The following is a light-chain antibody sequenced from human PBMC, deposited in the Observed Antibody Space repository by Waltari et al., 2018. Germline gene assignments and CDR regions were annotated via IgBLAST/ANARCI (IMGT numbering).Light chain of an antibody. CDR3: QHYDGWPPSYT. CDR2: GAY. J-gene: IGKJ2*01. V-gene: IGKV3-15*01. CDR1: QSISRN. Sequence: DIVMTQSPATLSVSPVERATLSCRASQSISRNLAWYQQGPGQAPKLLIYGAYNRATGIPARFSGSGSGTEFTLTISSLQSGDFAVYFCQHYDGWPPSYTFGQGTKLEIK.